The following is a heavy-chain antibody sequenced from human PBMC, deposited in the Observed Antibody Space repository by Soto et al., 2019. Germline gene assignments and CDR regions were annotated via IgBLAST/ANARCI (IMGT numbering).Heavy chain of an antibody. CDR1: GGSISSGDYY. J-gene: IGHJ5*02. CDR3: ARDLSITIFGVVIRKFDP. CDR2: IYHSGST. D-gene: IGHD3-3*01. V-gene: IGHV4-30-4*01. Sequence: SETLSLTCTVSGGSISSGDYYWSWIRQPPGKGLEWIGYIYHSGSTYYNPSLKSRVTISVDKSKNQFSLKLSSVTAADTAVYYCARDLSITIFGVVIRKFDPWGQGTLVTVSS.